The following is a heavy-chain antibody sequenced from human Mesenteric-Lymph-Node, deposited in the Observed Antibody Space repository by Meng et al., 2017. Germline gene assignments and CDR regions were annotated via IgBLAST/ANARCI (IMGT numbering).Heavy chain of an antibody. D-gene: IGHD5-18*01. CDR2: ISSSGSTI. CDR1: GFTFSSYE. CDR3: ARDGGGYSYGSYYFDY. V-gene: IGHV3-48*03. J-gene: IGHJ4*02. Sequence: GGSLRLSCAASGFTFSSYEMNWVRQAPGKGLEWVSYISSSGSTIYYADSVKGRFTISRDNAKNSLYLQMNSLRAEDTAVYYCARDGGGYSYGSYYFDYWGQGTLVTVSS.